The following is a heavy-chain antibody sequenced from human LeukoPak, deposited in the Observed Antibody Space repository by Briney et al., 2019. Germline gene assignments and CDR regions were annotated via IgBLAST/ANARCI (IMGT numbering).Heavy chain of an antibody. Sequence: PGGSLRLSCAASGFTFSSYAMHWVRQAPGKGLEYASAISSNGGSTYYANSVKGRFTISRDNSKNTLYLQMGSLRAEDMAVYYCARASQYYYDRWGQGTLVTVSS. CDR2: ISSNGGST. D-gene: IGHD3-22*01. J-gene: IGHJ4*02. CDR3: ARASQYYYDR. CDR1: GFTFSSYA. V-gene: IGHV3-64*01.